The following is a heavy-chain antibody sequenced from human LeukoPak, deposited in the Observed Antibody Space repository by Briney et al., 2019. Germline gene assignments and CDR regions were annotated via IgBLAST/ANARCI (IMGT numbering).Heavy chain of an antibody. V-gene: IGHV3-7*03. CDR1: GFTFSNYW. CDR2: IKQDGSEK. CDR3: TLAARFGELKS. Sequence: PGGSLRLSCAASGFTFSNYWMSWVRQAPGKGLEWVANIKQDGSEKYYVDSVKGRFTISRDNAKNTLYLQMNSLRAEDTAVYYCTLAARFGELKSWGQGTLVTVSS. J-gene: IGHJ4*02. D-gene: IGHD3-10*01.